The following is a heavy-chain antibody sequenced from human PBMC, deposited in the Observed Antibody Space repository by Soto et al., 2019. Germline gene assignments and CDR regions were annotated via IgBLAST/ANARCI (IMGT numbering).Heavy chain of an antibody. CDR1: GFTFSSYA. CDR3: EKGVYRFLEWVSYCYY. Sequence: EVQLLESGGGLVQPGGSLRLSCAASGFTFSSYAMSWVRQAPGKGLEWVSAISGSGGSTYYADSVKGRVTISRDNSKNQLHLQMNSLRAEDTAVYYCEKGVYRFLEWVSYCYYWGQGTLVTVSS. D-gene: IGHD3-3*01. CDR2: ISGSGGST. J-gene: IGHJ4*02. V-gene: IGHV3-23*01.